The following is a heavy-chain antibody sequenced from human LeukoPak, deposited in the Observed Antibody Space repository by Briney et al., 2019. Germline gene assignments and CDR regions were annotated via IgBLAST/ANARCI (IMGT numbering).Heavy chain of an antibody. CDR3: AKEWLGQYFDY. CDR2: ISYDGSNK. J-gene: IGHJ4*02. D-gene: IGHD6-19*01. CDR1: GFTFSSYG. V-gene: IGHV3-30*18. Sequence: GGSLRLSCAASGFTFSSYGMHWVRQAPGKGLEWVAVISYDGSNKYYADSVKGRFTISRDNSKNTLYLQMNSLRAEDTAVYYCAKEWLGQYFDYWGQGTLVTVSS.